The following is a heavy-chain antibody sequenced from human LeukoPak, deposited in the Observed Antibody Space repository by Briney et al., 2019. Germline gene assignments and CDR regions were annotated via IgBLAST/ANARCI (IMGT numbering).Heavy chain of an antibody. CDR1: GFSFSDDF. CDR2: IGHSGYTI. V-gene: IGHV3-11*01. Sequence: GGSLRLSCVASGFSFSDDFMSWIRQAPGQRPEWVSYIGHSGYTIQYADSVKGRFTISRDNAKNSLYLQMNSLRAEDTAVYYCASRNCNSPSCYRGLLDYWGQGTLVTVSS. J-gene: IGHJ4*02. CDR3: ASRNCNSPSCYRGLLDY. D-gene: IGHD2-2*01.